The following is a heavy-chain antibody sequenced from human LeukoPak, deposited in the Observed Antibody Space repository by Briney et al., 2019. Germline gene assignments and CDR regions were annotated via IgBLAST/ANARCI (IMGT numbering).Heavy chain of an antibody. CDR3: ARDDDRAREIDY. CDR2: IIPILNIT. Sequence: SVKVSCQASRGTFSKYAISWVRQAPGQGLEWMGRIIPILNITHYAQKFQGRVTIAADKSTSTAYMELSSLRSEDTAVYYCARDDDRAREIDYWGQGTLVTVSS. CDR1: RGTFSKYA. D-gene: IGHD3-22*01. V-gene: IGHV1-69*04. J-gene: IGHJ4*02.